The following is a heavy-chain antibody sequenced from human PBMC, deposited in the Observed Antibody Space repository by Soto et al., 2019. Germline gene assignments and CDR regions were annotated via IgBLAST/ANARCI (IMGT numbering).Heavy chain of an antibody. CDR1: GYTFTSYG. Sequence: ASVKVSCKASGYTFTSYGISWVRQAPGQGLEWMGWIWAYNGNTNYAQKLQGRVTMTTGTSTSTAYMELSSLRSDDTAVYYGARDRVLVPAAVREFDYWGQGTLVTVSS. D-gene: IGHD2-2*01. CDR2: IWAYNGNT. J-gene: IGHJ4*02. CDR3: ARDRVLVPAAVREFDY. V-gene: IGHV1-18*01.